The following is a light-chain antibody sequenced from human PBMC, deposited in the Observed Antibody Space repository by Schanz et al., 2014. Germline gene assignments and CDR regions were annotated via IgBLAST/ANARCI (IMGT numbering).Light chain of an antibody. CDR2: GAS. CDR1: QSVDRNY. J-gene: IGKJ2*01. Sequence: EIVLTQSPGTLSLSPGERGTISCRASQSVDRNYFAWYQQRPGQAPRLLIYGASNRATGIPVWFSGRGFGXYFTLTISSLEPEDFVVYFCQKYGSSPYTFGQGTKLEIK. V-gene: IGKV3-20*01. CDR3: QKYGSSPYT.